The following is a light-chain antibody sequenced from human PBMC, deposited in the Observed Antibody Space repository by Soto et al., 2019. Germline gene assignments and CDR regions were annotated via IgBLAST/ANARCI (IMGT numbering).Light chain of an antibody. V-gene: IGKV4-1*01. CDR3: QQYYSSPYT. CDR1: QNILHSSNSNNY. J-gene: IGKJ2*01. Sequence: DIVMTQCPDSLAVSLGERATINCKSSQNILHSSNSNNYLAWYQQKPGQPPKLLIYWASTREYGVPDRVSGSGSGTDFTLTISSLQAEDVAVYCCQQYYSSPYTLGQGTKLEIK. CDR2: WAS.